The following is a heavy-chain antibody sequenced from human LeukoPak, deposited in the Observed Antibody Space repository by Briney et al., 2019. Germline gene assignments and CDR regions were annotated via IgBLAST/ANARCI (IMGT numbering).Heavy chain of an antibody. D-gene: IGHD3-22*01. CDR1: GFSLSTTGVG. CDR3: AHFSHYYDSSGYKYYFDY. Sequence: SCLTLVNPTQTLTLTCTFSGFSLSTTGVGVGWIRQPPGKALEWIALIFWDDDKRYSPSLKSRLTISRDTSKNQVVLTMTNMDPVDTATYYCAHFSHYYDSSGYKYYFDYWGQGTLVTVSS. CDR2: IFWDDDK. V-gene: IGHV2-5*02. J-gene: IGHJ4*02.